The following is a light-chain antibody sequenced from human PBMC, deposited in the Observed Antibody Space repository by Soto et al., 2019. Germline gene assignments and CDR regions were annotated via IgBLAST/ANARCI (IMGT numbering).Light chain of an antibody. V-gene: IGLV2-14*01. CDR2: EVS. CDR1: SSDVGGYNY. J-gene: IGLJ1*01. CDR3: SSYTSSSSLV. Sequence: QSALTQPASVSGSPGQSITISCSGTSSDVGGYNYVSWYQQYPGKAPKVLIYEVSNRPSGVSNRFSGSKSGNTASLTISGLQAEDEADYYCSSYTSSSSLVFGTGTKVTVL.